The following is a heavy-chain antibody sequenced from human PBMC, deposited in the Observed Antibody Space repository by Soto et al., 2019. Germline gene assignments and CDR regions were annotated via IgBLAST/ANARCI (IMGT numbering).Heavy chain of an antibody. D-gene: IGHD6-13*01. Sequence: QVTVKESGPVLVKPPETLTLTCTVSGFSLSNAGLGVSWIRQPPGKALEWLAHIFSNDEKYYRTSLKSRLTTSKDTSKSQVVLTMTNMDPGDTATYYCASTYSTSWYRFDPWRQGTLVTVSS. CDR3: ASTYSTSWYRFDP. CDR2: IFSNDEK. J-gene: IGHJ5*02. V-gene: IGHV2-26*04. CDR1: GFSLSNAGLG.